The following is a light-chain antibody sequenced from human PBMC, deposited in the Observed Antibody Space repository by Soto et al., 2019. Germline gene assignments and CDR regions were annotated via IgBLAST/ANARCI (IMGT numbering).Light chain of an antibody. CDR3: QQYGSSPRT. Sequence: EIVLTQSPGTLSLSPGERATLSCRASQSGYNGYLAWYQQKPGQPPRLLIYGVSSRANGVPDRFSGSGSGTDFTLTISRLEPEDFAVYYCQQYGSSPRTFGQGTRLEIK. CDR2: GVS. J-gene: IGKJ5*01. V-gene: IGKV3-20*01. CDR1: QSGYNGY.